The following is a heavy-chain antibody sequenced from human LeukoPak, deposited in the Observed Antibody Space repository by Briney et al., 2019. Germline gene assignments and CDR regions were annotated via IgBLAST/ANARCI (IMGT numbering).Heavy chain of an antibody. D-gene: IGHD4-23*01. V-gene: IGHV4-39*01. J-gene: IGHJ4*02. CDR1: AGSISITSSY. Sequence: PSETLSLTSTLSAGSISITSSYWSWIRQPPGKGLEWIGRVYYTGTTHNSPSLKTRLTISAATSQHQFSWEASSVTSAHTTIYHCARRDNYGGNPVLDFWGQGTLVTVSS. CDR3: ARRDNYGGNPVLDF. CDR2: VYYTGTT.